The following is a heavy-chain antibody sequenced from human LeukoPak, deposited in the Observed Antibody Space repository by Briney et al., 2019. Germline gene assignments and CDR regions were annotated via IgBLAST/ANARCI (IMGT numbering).Heavy chain of an antibody. Sequence: SHTLALICTVSGGSISSGSYYCGWIRQAPGKGLEWIGSIYYHENTYYNPSRKIRVTISVDTSKNQFSLKLSSVTAADTAVYYCARRIVVVVAASSGEDYYYYMDVWGKGTTVTVSS. CDR1: GGSISSGSYY. J-gene: IGHJ6*03. V-gene: IGHV4-39*07. CDR2: IYYHENT. CDR3: ARRIVVVVAASSGEDYYYYMDV. D-gene: IGHD2-15*01.